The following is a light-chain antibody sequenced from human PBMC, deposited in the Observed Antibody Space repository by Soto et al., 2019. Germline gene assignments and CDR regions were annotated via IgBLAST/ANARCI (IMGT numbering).Light chain of an antibody. CDR2: GAS. V-gene: IGKV3-15*01. CDR3: HQYNNWPPWT. Sequence: EIVMTQSPATLSVSPGERATLSCRASQSVSSNLAWYQQKPGQAPRLLIYGASTRATGIPARFSGSGSGTEFTLTLSSLQSEYFAVYYCHQYNNWPPWTFGQGTKVEIK. J-gene: IGKJ1*01. CDR1: QSVSSN.